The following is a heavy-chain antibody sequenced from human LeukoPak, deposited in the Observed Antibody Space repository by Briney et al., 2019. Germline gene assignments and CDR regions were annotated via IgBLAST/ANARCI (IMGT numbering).Heavy chain of an antibody. CDR1: GFTFSSYA. CDR2: ISYDGSNK. J-gene: IGHJ3*02. CDR3: ARGHYYDSSGYYFLHAFDI. D-gene: IGHD3-22*01. V-gene: IGHV3-30*04. Sequence: GGSLRLSCSASGFTFSSYAVHSGRRAPGKGLDWVAGISYDGSNKYYAGSVKGRFTIARDNSKNTMYLQMNSLRAEDTAVYYCARGHYYDSSGYYFLHAFDIWGQGTMVTVSS.